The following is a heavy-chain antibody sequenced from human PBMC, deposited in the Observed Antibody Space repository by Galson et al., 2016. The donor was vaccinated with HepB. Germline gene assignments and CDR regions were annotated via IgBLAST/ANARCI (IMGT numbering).Heavy chain of an antibody. CDR3: ARGDPGITWLLWDH. V-gene: IGHV3-11*04. D-gene: IGHD1-26*01. J-gene: IGHJ4*02. Sequence: SLRLSCAASGFTFSAYYMSWIRQTPGKGLEWLSYISDSGDTTYYADSVKGRSTVSRDNADSSLYLQLHGLRADDTAIYYCARGDPGITWLLWDHWGQGTLVTVSS. CDR2: ISDSGDTT. CDR1: GFTFSAYY.